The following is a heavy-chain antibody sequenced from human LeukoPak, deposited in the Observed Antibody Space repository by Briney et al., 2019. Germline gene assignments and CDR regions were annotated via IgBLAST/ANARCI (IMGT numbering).Heavy chain of an antibody. V-gene: IGHV3-30*18. CDR1: GFTFSSYG. D-gene: IGHD3-9*01. CDR3: AKETPDMTGYYMDAFDV. CDR2: ISYDGSNK. J-gene: IGHJ3*01. Sequence: GGSLRLSCAASGFTFSSYGMHWVRQAPGKGLEWVAVISYDGSNKYYADSVKGRFTISRDNSKNTLYLQMNSLRAEDTAVYYCAKETPDMTGYYMDAFDVWGQGTMVTVSS.